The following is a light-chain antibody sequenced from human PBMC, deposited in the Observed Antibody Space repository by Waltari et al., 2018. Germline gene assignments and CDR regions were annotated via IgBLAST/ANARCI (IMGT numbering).Light chain of an antibody. CDR2: STN. V-gene: IGLV8-61*01. CDR3: VLYMGSGIWV. J-gene: IGLJ3*02. Sequence: TVVTQEPSFSVSPGGTVTLTCGLSSGPGSTNYYPTWYQQTPGPAPRTLIYSTNTRSSGVPDRFSGSILGNKAALTITGAQADDESDYYCVLYMGSGIWVFGGGTKLTVL. CDR1: SGPGSTNYY.